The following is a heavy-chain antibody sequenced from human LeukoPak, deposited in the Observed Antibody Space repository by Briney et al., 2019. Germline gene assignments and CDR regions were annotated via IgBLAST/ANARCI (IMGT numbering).Heavy chain of an antibody. CDR2: IYSGGST. Sequence: PGGSLRLSCAASGFTVSSNDMSWVRQAPGKGLECISVIYSGGSTDYADSVKGRLTISRDNSKNTLYLQMNSLRAEDTAVYYCARVTFYKHRNDAGNYDYYYMDVWGQGTTVIVSS. CDR3: ARVTFYKHRNDAGNYDYYYMDV. D-gene: IGHD1-1*01. J-gene: IGHJ6*03. CDR1: GFTVSSND. V-gene: IGHV3-53*01.